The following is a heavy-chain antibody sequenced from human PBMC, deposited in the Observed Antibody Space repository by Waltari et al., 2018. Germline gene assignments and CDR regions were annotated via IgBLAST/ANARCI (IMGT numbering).Heavy chain of an antibody. CDR2: SSPQNSGK. CDR3: ARQNVMVSPVLGGGWFDP. Sequence: QVQLVQSGAEVKKPGASVKVSCKASGYTFTTYGITWVRQGPGQGLGWRGGSSPQNSGKQYAQMYQDRISMTTDTSTRTAYKELCRLRSDDTAVYYCARQNVMVSPVLGGGWFDPWGQGTLVAVSS. V-gene: IGHV1-18*01. J-gene: IGHJ5*02. D-gene: IGHD2-21*02. CDR1: GYTFTTYG.